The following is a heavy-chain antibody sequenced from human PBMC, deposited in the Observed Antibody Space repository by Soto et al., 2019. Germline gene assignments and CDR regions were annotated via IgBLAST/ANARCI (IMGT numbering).Heavy chain of an antibody. D-gene: IGHD2-15*01. Sequence: SEPLSLTCTVSGDSIISGYYWGWIRQPPVKGLEWIGSIYHSGSTSYNPSLKSRVTISVDTSKNQFSLKLSSVTAADTAMYYCARVGVIVVVVATTESWFDPWGQGTLVPVS. J-gene: IGHJ5*02. CDR2: IYHSGST. CDR1: GDSIISGYY. CDR3: ARVGVIVVVVATTESWFDP. V-gene: IGHV4-38-2*02.